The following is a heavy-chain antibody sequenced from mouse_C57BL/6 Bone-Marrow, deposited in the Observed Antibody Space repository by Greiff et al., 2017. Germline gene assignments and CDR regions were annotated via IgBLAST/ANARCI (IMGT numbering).Heavy chain of an antibody. V-gene: IGHV5-4*03. CDR3: ARSWFAY. CDR2: ISDGGSYT. Sequence: EVMLVESGGGLVKPGGSLKLSCAASGFTFSSYAMSWVRQTPEKRLEWVATISDGGSYTYYPDNVKGRFTISRDNAKNNLYLQMSHQKSEDTAMYYCARSWFAYWGQGTLVTVSA. CDR1: GFTFSSYA. J-gene: IGHJ3*01.